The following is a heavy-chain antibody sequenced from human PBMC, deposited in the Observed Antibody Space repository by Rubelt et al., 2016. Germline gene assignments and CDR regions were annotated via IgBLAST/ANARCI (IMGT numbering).Heavy chain of an antibody. D-gene: IGHD5-12*01. CDR1: GGSISSSSYY. J-gene: IGHJ4*02. Sequence: QLQLQESGPGLVKPSETLSLTCTVSGGSISSSSYYWGWIRQPPGKGLEWIGSIYYSGSTNYNPSLKGLGNISVDTSKNQFSLKLSSVTAADTAVYYCARSGYDLTGYFDYWGQGTLVTVSS. V-gene: IGHV4-39*07. CDR2: IYYSGST. CDR3: ARSGYDLTGYFDY.